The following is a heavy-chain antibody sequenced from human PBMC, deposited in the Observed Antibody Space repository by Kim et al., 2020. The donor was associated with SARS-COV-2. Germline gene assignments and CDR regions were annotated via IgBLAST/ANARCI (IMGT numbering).Heavy chain of an antibody. J-gene: IGHJ5*02. CDR3: ARDLGVWVAAAGNWFDP. V-gene: IGHV7-4-1*02. CDR1: GYTFTSYA. CDR2: INTNTGNP. Sequence: ASVKVSCKASGYTFTSYAMNWVRQAPGQGLEWMGWINTNTGNPTYAQGFTGRFVFSLDTSVSTAYLQISSLKAEDTAVYYCARDLGVWVAAAGNWFDPWGQGTLVTVSS. D-gene: IGHD6-13*01.